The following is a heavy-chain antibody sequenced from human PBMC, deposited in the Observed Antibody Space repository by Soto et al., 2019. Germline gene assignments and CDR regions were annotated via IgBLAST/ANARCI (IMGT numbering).Heavy chain of an antibody. D-gene: IGHD4-17*01. Sequence: PSETLSLTCAVYGGSFSGYYWSWIRQPPGKGLEWIGEIHHSGSTNYNPSLKSRVTTSVDTSKSQFSLKLSSVTAADTAVYYCARGQAGGDYADYWGQGTLVTVSS. CDR1: GGSFSGYY. V-gene: IGHV4-34*01. CDR2: IHHSGST. J-gene: IGHJ4*02. CDR3: ARGQAGGDYADY.